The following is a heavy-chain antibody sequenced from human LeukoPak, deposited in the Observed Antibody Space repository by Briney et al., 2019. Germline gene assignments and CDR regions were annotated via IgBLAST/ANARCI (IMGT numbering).Heavy chain of an antibody. V-gene: IGHV3-30*02. CDR1: GFTFSSYG. J-gene: IGHJ6*03. CDR3: AKWSLEGDPSYQLPYYMDV. Sequence: PGGSLRLSCAASGFTFSSYGMHWVRQAPGKGLEWVAFIRYDGSNKYYADSVKGRFTISRDNSKNTLYLQMNSLRAEDTAVYYCAKWSLEGDPSYQLPYYMDVWGKGTTVTVSS. CDR2: IRYDGSNK. D-gene: IGHD2-2*01.